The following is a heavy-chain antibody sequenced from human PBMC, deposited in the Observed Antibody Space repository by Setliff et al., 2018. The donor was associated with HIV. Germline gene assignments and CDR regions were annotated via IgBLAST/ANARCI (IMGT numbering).Heavy chain of an antibody. V-gene: IGHV3-53*01. CDR2: IYSDGSS. J-gene: IGHJ4*02. Sequence: GGSLRLSCAASGFTVSRLYMSWVRQAPGKGLEWVSVIYSDGSSYYADSVRGRFTISRDNYKNTLYLQMNSLRPEDTAVYYCARDSPLSHFDYWGQGILVTVSS. CDR1: GFTVSRLY. CDR3: ARDSPLSHFDY.